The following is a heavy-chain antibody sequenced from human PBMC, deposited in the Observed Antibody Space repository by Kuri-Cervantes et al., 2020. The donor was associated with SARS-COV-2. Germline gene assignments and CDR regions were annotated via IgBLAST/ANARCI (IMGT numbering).Heavy chain of an antibody. Sequence: SETLSLTCAVSGGSISSGGYSWSWIRQPPGKGLEWIGYIYHSGSTYYNPSLKSRVTISVDRSKNQFSLKLSSVTAADTAVYYCAREGTTSVGSTSFDHWGQGALVTVSS. CDR1: GGSISSGGYS. J-gene: IGHJ4*02. CDR2: IYHSGST. V-gene: IGHV4-30-2*01. D-gene: IGHD1-26*01. CDR3: AREGTTSVGSTSFDH.